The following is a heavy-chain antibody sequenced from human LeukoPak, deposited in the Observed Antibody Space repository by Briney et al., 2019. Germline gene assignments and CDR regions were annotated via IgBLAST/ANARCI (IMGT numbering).Heavy chain of an antibody. D-gene: IGHD3-10*01. V-gene: IGHV3-48*02. CDR3: ASWENLLWFGETRDY. J-gene: IGHJ4*02. Sequence: GGSLRLSCAASGFTFSSYSMNWVRQAPGKGLGWVSYISSSSSTIYYADSVEGRFTISRDNAKNSLYLQMNSLRDEDTAVYYCASWENLLWFGETRDYWGQGTLVTVSS. CDR1: GFTFSSYS. CDR2: ISSSSSTI.